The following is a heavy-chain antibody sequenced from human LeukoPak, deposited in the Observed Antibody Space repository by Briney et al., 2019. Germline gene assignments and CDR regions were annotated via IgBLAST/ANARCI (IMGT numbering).Heavy chain of an antibody. CDR3: ARTHSSSWYPQIYYFDY. CDR2: IYYSGST. V-gene: IGHV4-59*01. CDR1: GGSISSYY. J-gene: IGHJ4*02. D-gene: IGHD6-13*01. Sequence: SETLSLTCTVSGGSISSYYWSWIRQPPGKGLEWIGYIYYSGSTNYNPSLKSRVTISVDTSKSQFSLKLSSVTAADTAVYYCARTHSSSWYPQIYYFDYWGQGTLVTVSS.